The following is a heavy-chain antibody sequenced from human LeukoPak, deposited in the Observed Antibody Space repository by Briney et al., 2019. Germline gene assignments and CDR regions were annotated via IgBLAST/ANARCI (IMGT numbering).Heavy chain of an antibody. CDR1: GLKSDADG. CDR2: INWNGGST. Sequence: GGSLRLSCAAAGLKSDADGVSCVRQAPGKGLEWVSGINWNGGSTDYADSVKGRFTISRDNAKNSLYLQMISLRAEDTALYYYARAAAGTTFDYWGQGTLVTVSS. CDR3: ARAAAGTTFDY. D-gene: IGHD1-1*01. J-gene: IGHJ4*02. V-gene: IGHV3-20*04.